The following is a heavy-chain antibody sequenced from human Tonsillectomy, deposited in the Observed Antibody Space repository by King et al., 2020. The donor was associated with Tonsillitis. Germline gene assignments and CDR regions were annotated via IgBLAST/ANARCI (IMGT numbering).Heavy chain of an antibody. CDR2: TCYSGTT. Sequence: QLQESGPGLVKPSETLSLTCTVSRGSVSSSNYYWAWIRPPPGKGLEWIGATCYSGTTYHNPSLKSRVLISLDASKNQFSLKLYSVTAADTSVYYCARHMEEEGYNPRPLDSWGQGTLVTVSS. V-gene: IGHV4-39*01. J-gene: IGHJ4*02. D-gene: IGHD5-24*01. CDR1: RGSVSSSNYY. CDR3: ARHMEEEGYNPRPLDS.